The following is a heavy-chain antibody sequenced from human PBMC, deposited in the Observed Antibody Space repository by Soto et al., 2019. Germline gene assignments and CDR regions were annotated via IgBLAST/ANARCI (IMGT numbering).Heavy chain of an antibody. Sequence: AIHWVRQAPGKGLEYVSFISIDGSRTHYADSVKGRFTISRDNSKNTAYLQMNSLRAEDTAVYYCARDFEYWGQGTLVTVSS. J-gene: IGHJ4*02. CDR2: ISIDGSRT. CDR1: A. CDR3: ARDFEY. V-gene: IGHV3-64*04.